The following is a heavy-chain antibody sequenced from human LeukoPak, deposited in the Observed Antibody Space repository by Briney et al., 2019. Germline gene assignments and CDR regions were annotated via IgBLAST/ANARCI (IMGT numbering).Heavy chain of an antibody. CDR3: ARSKVGTSTLPIDY. V-gene: IGHV1-8*01. Sequence: ASVKVSCKASGYTFTSYDINWVRQATGQGLEWMGWMNPNSGNTGYAQKFQGRVTMTRNTSITTAYMELSSLRSEDTAVDLFARSKVGTSTLPIDYWGQGTLVTVSS. J-gene: IGHJ4*02. CDR1: GYTFTSYD. D-gene: IGHD1-26*01. CDR2: MNPNSGNT.